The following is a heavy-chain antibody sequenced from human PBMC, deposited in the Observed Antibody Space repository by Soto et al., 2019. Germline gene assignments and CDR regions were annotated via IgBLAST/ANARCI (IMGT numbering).Heavy chain of an antibody. CDR2: ISYDGSNK. J-gene: IGHJ4*02. V-gene: IGHV3-30*03. Sequence: SLRLSCAASGFTFSSYGMHWVRQAPGKGLEWVAVISYDGSNKYYADSVKGRFTISRDNSKNTLYLQMNSLRAEDTAVYYCAIGVVDYYDSSGYYSPFDYWGQGTLVTVSS. D-gene: IGHD3-22*01. CDR1: GFTFSSYG. CDR3: AIGVVDYYDSSGYYSPFDY.